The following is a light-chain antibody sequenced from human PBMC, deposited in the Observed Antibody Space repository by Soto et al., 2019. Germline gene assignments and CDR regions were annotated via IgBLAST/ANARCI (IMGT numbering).Light chain of an antibody. V-gene: IGKV3-15*01. CDR1: HIVSSK. J-gene: IGKJ1*01. CDR2: GXS. Sequence: IVMTQSQATLAVSPGEGATLSCRAIHIVSSKLACYQQKPGQAPRLXIDGXSTMATGSPARLSGSGSGTEFTLIISSLHSEDFAVYYCQQYLDGTRTFGQGTKVDIK. CDR3: QQYLDGTRT.